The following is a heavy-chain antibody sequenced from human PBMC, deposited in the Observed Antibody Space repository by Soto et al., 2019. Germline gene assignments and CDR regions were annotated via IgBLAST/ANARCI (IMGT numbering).Heavy chain of an antibody. Sequence: QVQLVQSGAEVKKPGASVKVSCKASGDTFTRYGISWVRQAPGQGLEWRGWSSASNGNTNYAQKFQGRLTMTTDTSTSTAYMELRSLRSDDTAVYYCAREFSFGERSFDYWGQGALVTVSS. V-gene: IGHV1-18*01. CDR3: AREFSFGERSFDY. J-gene: IGHJ4*02. CDR2: SSASNGNT. D-gene: IGHD3-10*01. CDR1: GDTFTRYG.